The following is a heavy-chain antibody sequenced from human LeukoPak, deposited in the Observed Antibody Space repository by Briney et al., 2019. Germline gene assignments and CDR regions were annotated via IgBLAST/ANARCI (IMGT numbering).Heavy chain of an antibody. CDR2: IYSGGST. V-gene: IGHV3-66*02. Sequence: GGSLRLSCAASGFTVSSKYVSWVRQAPGKGLEWVSVIYSGGSTYYADSVKGRFTISRDNSKNTLYLQMNSLRAEDTAVYYCARGSGSSWRIYYFDYWGQGTLVTVSS. D-gene: IGHD6-13*01. CDR3: ARGSGSSWRIYYFDY. J-gene: IGHJ4*02. CDR1: GFTVSSKY.